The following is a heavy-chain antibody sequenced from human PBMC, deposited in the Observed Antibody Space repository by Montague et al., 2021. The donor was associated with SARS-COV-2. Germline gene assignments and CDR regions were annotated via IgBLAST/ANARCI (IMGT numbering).Heavy chain of an antibody. Sequence: SETLSLTCTLSGGSISTYYWNWIRQPPGKELEWIGYIYYSGNTYYNPSLKSRATISVETSKNQFSLSLTSVTAADTAVYYCARGPFWSAAPDYWGQGILVTVSS. V-gene: IGHV4-59*01. J-gene: IGHJ4*02. CDR3: ARGPFWSAAPDY. CDR2: IYYSGNT. CDR1: GGSISTYY. D-gene: IGHD3-3*01.